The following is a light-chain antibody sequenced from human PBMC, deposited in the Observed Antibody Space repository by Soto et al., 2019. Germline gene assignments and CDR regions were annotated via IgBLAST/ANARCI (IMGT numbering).Light chain of an antibody. V-gene: IGKV3-15*01. CDR2: YAS. CDR3: QHYSNWPPT. J-gene: IGKJ3*01. CDR1: ESVHRN. Sequence: EMVMTQSPATLSVSPGERVTLSYRASESVHRNLAWYQQKPGQGPSLLIYYASTRATGVPDRFTGSGSGTEFPLTISSLQSEDFGVYHCQHYSNWPPTFGPGTKVEIK.